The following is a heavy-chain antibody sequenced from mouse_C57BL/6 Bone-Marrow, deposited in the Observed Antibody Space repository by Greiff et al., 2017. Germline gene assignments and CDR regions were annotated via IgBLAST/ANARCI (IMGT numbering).Heavy chain of an antibody. V-gene: IGHV1-55*01. Sequence: QVQLQQPGAELVKPGASVKMSCKASGYTFTSYWITWVKQRPGQGLEWIGDIYPGSGSTNYNEKFKSKAPLTVDTSSSTAYMPLSSLTSEDSAVYYCARAYGSSYWGQGTTLTVSS. J-gene: IGHJ2*01. CDR3: ARAYGSSY. CDR1: GYTFTSYW. CDR2: IYPGSGST. D-gene: IGHD1-1*01.